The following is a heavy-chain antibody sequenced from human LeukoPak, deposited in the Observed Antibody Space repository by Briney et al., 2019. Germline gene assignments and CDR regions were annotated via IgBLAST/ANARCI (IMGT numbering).Heavy chain of an antibody. J-gene: IGHJ4*02. CDR3: AKGRTRCSGGSCYGGQFDY. CDR2: ISGSGGST. D-gene: IGHD2-15*01. V-gene: IGHV3-23*01. Sequence: PGGSLRLSCAASGFTFSSYAMSWARQAPGKGLEWVSAISGSGGSTYYADSVKGRFTISRDNSKNTLYLQMNSLRAEDTAVYYCAKGRTRCSGGSCYGGQFDYWGQGTLVTVSS. CDR1: GFTFSSYA.